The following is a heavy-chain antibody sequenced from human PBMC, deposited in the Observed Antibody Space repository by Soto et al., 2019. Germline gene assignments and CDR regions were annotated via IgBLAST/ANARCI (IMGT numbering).Heavy chain of an antibody. D-gene: IGHD6-13*01. J-gene: IGHJ5*02. CDR2: ISSSSSTI. Sequence: EVQLVESGGGLVQPGGSLRLSCAASGFTFSSYSMNWVRQAPGKGLERVSYISSSSSTIYYADSVKGRFTISRDNAKNSLYRQMNSLRAEDTAVYYCARHPERIAQIGWFDPWGQGTLVTVS. CDR1: GFTFSSYS. CDR3: ARHPERIAQIGWFDP. V-gene: IGHV3-48*01.